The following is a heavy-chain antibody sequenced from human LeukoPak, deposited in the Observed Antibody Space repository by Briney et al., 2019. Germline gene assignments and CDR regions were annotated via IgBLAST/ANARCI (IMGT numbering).Heavy chain of an antibody. CDR1: GFTFSTYG. V-gene: IGHV3-30*02. CDR2: IRYDGSNK. Sequence: PGGSLRLSCAASGFTFSTYGMHWVRQAPGKGLEWVTFIRYDGSNKYYADSVKGRFTIPRDNSKSTLYLQMNSLRAEDTAVYYRAKCLRSLDYYYYMDVWGKGTTVTVSS. CDR3: AKCLRSLDYYYYMDV. D-gene: IGHD3-16*01. J-gene: IGHJ6*03.